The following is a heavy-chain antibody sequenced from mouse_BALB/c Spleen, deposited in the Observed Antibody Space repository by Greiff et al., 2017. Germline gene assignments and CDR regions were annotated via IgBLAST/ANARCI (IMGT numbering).Heavy chain of an antibody. V-gene: IGHV1S127*01. Sequence: QVQLQQSGPQLVRPGASVKISCKASGYSFTSYWMHWVKQRPGQGLEWIGMIDPSDSETRLNQKFKDKATLTVDKSSSTAYMQLSSPTSEDSAVYYCARADSSGAWFAYWGQGTLVTVSA. CDR3: ARADSSGAWFAY. J-gene: IGHJ3*01. D-gene: IGHD3-2*01. CDR1: GYSFTSYW. CDR2: IDPSDSET.